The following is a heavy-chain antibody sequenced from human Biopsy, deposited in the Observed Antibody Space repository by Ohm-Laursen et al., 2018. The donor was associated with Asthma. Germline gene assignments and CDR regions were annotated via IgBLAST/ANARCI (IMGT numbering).Heavy chain of an antibody. J-gene: IGHJ3*01. V-gene: IGHV1-3*01. CDR2: INAGNGNT. CDR3: ARTYYDFLTGQVNDAFAL. CDR1: GGTFSSFA. D-gene: IGHD3-9*01. Sequence: SVKVSCKASGGTFSSFAIHWVRQAPGQRLEWMGWINAGNGNTKYSQKFQGRVTITRDTSASTAYMDLRSLRSEDTAMYYCARTYYDFLTGQVNDAFALWGQGTMVTVSS.